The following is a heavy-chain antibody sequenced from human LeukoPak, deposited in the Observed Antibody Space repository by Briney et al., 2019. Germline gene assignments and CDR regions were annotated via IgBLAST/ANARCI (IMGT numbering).Heavy chain of an antibody. Sequence: GGSLRLSCAASGFTFSNYWMTWVRQAPGKGLEGVANRRQDGSEKYYVDSVKGRFTISRDNAKNSLYLQMNSLRAEDTAVYYCSRESSSGSRWRGIDPWGQGTLVTVSS. CDR2: RRQDGSEK. D-gene: IGHD3-10*01. J-gene: IGHJ5*02. V-gene: IGHV3-7*01. CDR3: SRESSSGSRWRGIDP. CDR1: GFTFSNYW.